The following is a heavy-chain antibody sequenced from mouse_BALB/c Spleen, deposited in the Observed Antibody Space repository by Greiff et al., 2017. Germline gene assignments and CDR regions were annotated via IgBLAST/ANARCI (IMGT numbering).Heavy chain of an antibody. CDR2: INPSTGYT. J-gene: IGHJ3*01. CDR1: GYTFTSYW. CDR3: ARSEVHGYDGAWFAY. D-gene: IGHD2-2*01. Sequence: VKLMESGAELAKPGASVKMSCKASGYTFTSYWMHWVKQRPGQGLEWIGYINPSTGYTEYNQKFKDKATLTADKSSSTAYMQLSSLTSEDSAVYYCARSEVHGYDGAWFAYWGQGTLVTVSA. V-gene: IGHV1-7*01.